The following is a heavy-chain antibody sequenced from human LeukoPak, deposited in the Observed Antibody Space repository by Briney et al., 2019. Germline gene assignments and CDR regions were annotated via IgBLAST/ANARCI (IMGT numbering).Heavy chain of an antibody. Sequence: GASVKVSCKASGYTFTGYYMHWVRQAPGQGLEWMGWINPNSGNTNYAQKLQGRVTMTTDTSTSTAYMELRSLRSDDTAVYYCARGFGRDYYGSGSRLYFDYWGQGTLVTVSS. CDR2: INPNSGNT. J-gene: IGHJ4*02. V-gene: IGHV1-18*04. CDR1: GYTFTGYY. D-gene: IGHD3-10*01. CDR3: ARGFGRDYYGSGSRLYFDY.